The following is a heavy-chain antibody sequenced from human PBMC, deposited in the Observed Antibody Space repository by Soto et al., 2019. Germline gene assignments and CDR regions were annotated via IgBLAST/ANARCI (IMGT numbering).Heavy chain of an antibody. CDR2: ISSSGSTI. CDR1: GFTFSDYY. J-gene: IGHJ6*02. CDR3: ARDQYYYGSGSSPYYYYGMDV. Sequence: QVQLVESGGGLVKPGGSLRLSCAASGFTFSDYYMSWIRQAPGKGLEWVSYISSSGSTIYYADSVKGRFTISRDNAKNSLYLQMNSLRAEDTAVYYCARDQYYYGSGSSPYYYYGMDVWCQGTTVTVSS. V-gene: IGHV3-11*01. D-gene: IGHD3-10*01.